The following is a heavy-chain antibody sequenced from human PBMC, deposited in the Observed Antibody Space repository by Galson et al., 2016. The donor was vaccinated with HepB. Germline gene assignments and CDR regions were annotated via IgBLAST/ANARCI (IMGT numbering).Heavy chain of an antibody. D-gene: IGHD6-13*01. CDR2: ISYIGGST. V-gene: IGHV4-59*01. CDR1: GGSIIRYY. CDR3: ARVGGAAAYDR. J-gene: IGHJ5*02. Sequence: LSLTCTVSGGSIIRYYWSWIRQPPGKGLEWIGSISYIGGSTYYNPSLKSRLTISLHTSKNQFSLMLTSVTAADTAVYYCARVGGAAAYDRWGQGTLVTVSS.